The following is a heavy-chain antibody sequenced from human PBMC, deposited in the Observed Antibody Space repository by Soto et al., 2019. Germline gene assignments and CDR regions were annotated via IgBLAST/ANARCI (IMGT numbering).Heavy chain of an antibody. CDR3: ARRSAYSGSGSYYPDSFDI. V-gene: IGHV5-51*01. J-gene: IGHJ3*02. CDR2: IYPGDSDT. D-gene: IGHD3-10*01. Sequence: GESLKISCKASGYIFTNYWIGWVRQMPGKGLDWMGIIYPGDSDTTYSPSFQGQVTFSADKSISAAYLQWSSLKASDTAMYYCARRSAYSGSGSYYPDSFDIWGRGSLVT. CDR1: GYIFTNYW.